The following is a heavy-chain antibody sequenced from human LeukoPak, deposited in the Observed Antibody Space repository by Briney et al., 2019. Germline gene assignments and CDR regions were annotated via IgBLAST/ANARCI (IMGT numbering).Heavy chain of an antibody. CDR1: GGSVSSYY. CDR3: ARAYYSTSWYGV. D-gene: IGHD6-13*01. J-gene: IGHJ3*01. V-gene: IGHV4-59*02. Sequence: PSETLSLTCTVSGGSVSSYYWSWIRQPPGKGLEWIGYMYYSGSTNYNPSLKSRVTISVDTSKNHFSLKLSSMTAADTAVYYCARAYYSTSWYGVWGQGTLVTVSS. CDR2: MYYSGST.